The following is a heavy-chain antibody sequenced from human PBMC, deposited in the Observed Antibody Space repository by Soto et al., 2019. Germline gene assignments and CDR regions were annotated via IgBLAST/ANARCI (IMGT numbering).Heavy chain of an antibody. D-gene: IGHD2-15*01. Sequence: SETLSLTCTVSGGSISSSSYYWGWIRQPPGKGLEWIGSIYYSGSTYYNPSLKSRVTISVDTSKNQFSLKLSSVTAADTAVYYCARHVGGYCSGGSCYSPYYYYYYMDVWGKGTTVTSP. V-gene: IGHV4-39*01. CDR1: GGSISSSSYY. CDR3: ARHVGGYCSGGSCYSPYYYYYYMDV. J-gene: IGHJ6*03. CDR2: IYYSGST.